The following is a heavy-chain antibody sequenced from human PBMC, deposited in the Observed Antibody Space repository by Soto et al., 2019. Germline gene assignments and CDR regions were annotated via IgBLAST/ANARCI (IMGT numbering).Heavy chain of an antibody. CDR3: ARGRYGDY. CDR1: GYAFNTYG. CDR2: ISAHNGNT. J-gene: IGHJ4*02. D-gene: IGHD1-1*01. Sequence: QVHLVQSGAEVKKPGASVKVSCQGSGYAFNTYGITWVRQAPGQGLEWMGWISAHNGNTNYAQKLQGRVTVTRDTAMSTAYMELSSMRYDYTAVYYCARGRYGDYWGQGALVTVFS. V-gene: IGHV1-18*01.